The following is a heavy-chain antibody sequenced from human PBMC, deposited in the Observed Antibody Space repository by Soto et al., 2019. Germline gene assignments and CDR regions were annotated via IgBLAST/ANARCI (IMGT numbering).Heavy chain of an antibody. Sequence: GGSLRLSCAASGFTFSSYGMHWVRKAPGKGLEWVAVISYDGSNKYYADSVKGRFTISRDNSKNTLYLQMNSLRAEDTAVYYCAKTSPPPNSGSFDYWGQGTLVTVSS. CDR2: ISYDGSNK. CDR3: AKTSPPPNSGSFDY. D-gene: IGHD1-26*01. CDR1: GFTFSSYG. J-gene: IGHJ4*02. V-gene: IGHV3-30*18.